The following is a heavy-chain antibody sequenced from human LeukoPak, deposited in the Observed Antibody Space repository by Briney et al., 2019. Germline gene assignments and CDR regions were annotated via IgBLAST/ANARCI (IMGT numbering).Heavy chain of an antibody. J-gene: IGHJ6*03. CDR2: IYYSGST. CDR1: GGSISSGGYY. CDR3: ARAPLWFGELKPVYYYYMDV. V-gene: IGHV4-31*03. Sequence: SGTLSLTCTVSGGSISSGGYYWSWIRQHPGKGLEWIGYIYYSGSTYYNPSLKSRVTISVDTSKNQFSLKLSSVTAADTAVYYCARAPLWFGELKPVYYYYMDVWGKGTTVTVSS. D-gene: IGHD3-10*01.